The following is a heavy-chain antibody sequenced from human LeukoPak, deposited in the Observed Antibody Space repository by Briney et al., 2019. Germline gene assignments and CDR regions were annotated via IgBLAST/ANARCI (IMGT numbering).Heavy chain of an antibody. CDR2: INPNSGGT. CDR1: GYTFTGYY. V-gene: IGHV1-2*02. D-gene: IGHD6-19*01. Sequence: ASVKVSCKASGYTFTGYYMHWVRQAPGQGLEWMGWINPNSGGTNYAQKFQGRVTMTRDTSISTAYMELSRLRADDPAVYYCARGMTTGGIAVAGHYYYYGMDVWGQGTTVTVSS. J-gene: IGHJ6*02. CDR3: ARGMTTGGIAVAGHYYYYGMDV.